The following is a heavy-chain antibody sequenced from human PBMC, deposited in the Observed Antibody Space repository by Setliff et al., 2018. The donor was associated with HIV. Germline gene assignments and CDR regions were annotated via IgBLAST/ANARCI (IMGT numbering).Heavy chain of an antibody. CDR3: ATLDLGDIVLGNPRLFYFQH. V-gene: IGHV3-33*01. CDR2: IWYDGTNE. D-gene: IGHD2-8*02. CDR1: GFTLSNYA. Sequence: PGGSLRLSCAASGFTLSNYAIHWVRQAPGKGLEWVALIWYDGTNEYYADSVKGRFTISRDNSKNTLYLQMNSLRAEDTAVYYCATLDLGDIVLGNPRLFYFQHWGQGTLVTVSS. J-gene: IGHJ1*01.